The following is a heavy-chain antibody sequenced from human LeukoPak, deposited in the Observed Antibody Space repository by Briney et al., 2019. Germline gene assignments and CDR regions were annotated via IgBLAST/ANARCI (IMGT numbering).Heavy chain of an antibody. J-gene: IGHJ4*02. CDR3: ARLWFGESIDY. Sequence: GGSLRLSCAASGFTFSSYSMNWVRQAPGKGLEWVSYISSSSSTIYYADSVKGRFTISRDNAKNSLYLQMNSLRAEDTAVYHCARLWFGESIDYWGQGTLVTVSS. CDR1: GFTFSSYS. V-gene: IGHV3-48*01. D-gene: IGHD3-10*01. CDR2: ISSSSSTI.